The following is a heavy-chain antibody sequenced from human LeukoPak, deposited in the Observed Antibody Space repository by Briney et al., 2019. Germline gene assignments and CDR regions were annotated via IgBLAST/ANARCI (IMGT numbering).Heavy chain of an antibody. CDR2: ITSGSSYI. D-gene: IGHD1-1*01. CDR1: GFTFSTYT. Sequence: GVSLRLSCAASGFTFSTYTMNWVRQAPGKGLEWVSCITSGSSYIHYADSMKGRFTISRDNAENSMYLHMNSLRAEDTAVYYCASESSGTTWGYFDYWGQGTLVTVSS. CDR3: ASESSGTTWGYFDY. J-gene: IGHJ4*02. V-gene: IGHV3-21*01.